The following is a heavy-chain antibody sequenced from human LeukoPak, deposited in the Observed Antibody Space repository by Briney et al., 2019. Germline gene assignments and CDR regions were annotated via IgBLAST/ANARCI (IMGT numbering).Heavy chain of an antibody. CDR1: GGSFSGYY. CDR2: INHSGST. Sequence: PSETPSLTCAVYGGSFSGYYWSWIRQPPGKGLEWIGEINHSGSTNYNPSLKSRVTISVDTSKNQFSLKLSSVTAADTAVYYCARRVTRNSSSLERRYYYYYMDVWGKGTTVTISS. CDR3: ARRVTRNSSSLERRYYYYYMDV. V-gene: IGHV4-34*01. J-gene: IGHJ6*03. D-gene: IGHD6-13*01.